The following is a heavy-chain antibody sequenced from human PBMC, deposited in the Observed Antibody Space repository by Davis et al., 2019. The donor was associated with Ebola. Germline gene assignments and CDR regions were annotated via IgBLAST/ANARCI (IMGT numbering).Heavy chain of an antibody. D-gene: IGHD3-22*01. V-gene: IGHV3-7*03. CDR3: ARDQRVDYYDSSGYYYYYYYGMDV. CDR1: GFTFSNAW. Sequence: GGSLRLSCAASGFTFSNAWMSWVRQAPGKGLEWVANIKQDGSEKYYVDSVKGRFTISRDNAKNSLYLQMNSLRAEDTAVYYCARDQRVDYYDSSGYYYYYYYGMDVWGQGTTVTVSS. J-gene: IGHJ6*02. CDR2: IKQDGSEK.